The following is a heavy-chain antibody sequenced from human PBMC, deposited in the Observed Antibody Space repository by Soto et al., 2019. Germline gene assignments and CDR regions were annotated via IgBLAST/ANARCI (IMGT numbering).Heavy chain of an antibody. J-gene: IGHJ4*02. CDR3: VKDGEILTAYYRGYFDY. Sequence: GVPLRLDCATSVFTYSSYPRTCLRKKKRKGLEWVSAISSGGGNTYSADSVKGRLTISRDNSKNTVSLEMNSLRAEDTAVYYCVKDGEILTAYYRGYFDYWGQGTLVTVSS. V-gene: IGHV3-23*01. CDR2: ISSGGGNT. D-gene: IGHD3-9*01. CDR1: VFTYSSYP.